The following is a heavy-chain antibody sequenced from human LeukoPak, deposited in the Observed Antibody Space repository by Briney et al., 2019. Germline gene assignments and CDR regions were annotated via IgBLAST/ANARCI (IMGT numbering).Heavy chain of an antibody. CDR3: ARQGFDAFDL. CDR2: ISSGSRYI. J-gene: IGHJ3*01. CDR1: GFTFSTYT. Sequence: GGSLRLSCAAPGFTFSTYTLNWVRQAPGKGLEWVSSISSGSRYIYYADSVKGRFTISRDDAKNSLYLQMDSLKAEDTAVYHCARQGFDAFDLWGQGTMVTVSS. D-gene: IGHD2-15*01. V-gene: IGHV3-21*01.